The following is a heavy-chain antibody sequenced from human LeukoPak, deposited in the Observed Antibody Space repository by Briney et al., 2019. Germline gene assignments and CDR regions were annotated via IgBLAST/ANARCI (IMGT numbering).Heavy chain of an antibody. J-gene: IGHJ3*02. Sequence: SQTLSLTCTVSGGSISSGGYYWSWIRQHPGKGLEWIGYIYYSGSTYYNPSLKSRVTISVDTPKNQFSLKLSSVTAADTAVYYCARDDSSGYYYAFDIWGQGTMVTVSS. CDR2: IYYSGST. CDR3: ARDDSSGYYYAFDI. V-gene: IGHV4-31*03. D-gene: IGHD3-22*01. CDR1: GGSISSGGYY.